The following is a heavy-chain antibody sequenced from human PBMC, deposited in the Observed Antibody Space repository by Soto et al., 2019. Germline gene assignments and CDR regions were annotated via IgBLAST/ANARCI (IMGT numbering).Heavy chain of an antibody. V-gene: IGHV3-48*03. J-gene: IGHJ4*02. D-gene: IGHD3-22*01. CDR3: ARVLYDNSGHYHGAFDH. CDR2: LSDSGFTI. CDR1: GFTFSSYE. Sequence: EVQLVESGGDLVQPGGSLRLSCAASGFTFSSYEMNWVRQAPGKGLEWVSYLSDSGFTIHYAESVKGRFTISRDNAKNLLYLQMNGLRAEDTAVYYCARVLYDNSGHYHGAFDHWGRGTLVTVSS.